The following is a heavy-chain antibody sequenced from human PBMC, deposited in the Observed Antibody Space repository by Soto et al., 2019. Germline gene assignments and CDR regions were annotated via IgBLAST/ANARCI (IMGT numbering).Heavy chain of an antibody. CDR2: INHSGST. V-gene: IGHV4-34*01. Sequence: PSETLSLTCAVYGGSFSGYYWSWIRQPPGKGLEWIGEINHSGSTNYNPSLKSRVTISVDTSKNQFSLKLSSVTAADTAVYYCARATSIVVVGNWFDPWGQGNLVTVSS. J-gene: IGHJ5*02. CDR1: GGSFSGYY. CDR3: ARATSIVVVGNWFDP. D-gene: IGHD2-2*01.